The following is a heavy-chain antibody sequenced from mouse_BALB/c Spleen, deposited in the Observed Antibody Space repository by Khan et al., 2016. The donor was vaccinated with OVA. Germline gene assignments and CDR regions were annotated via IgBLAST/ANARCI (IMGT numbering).Heavy chain of an antibody. Sequence: QVQLKESGPGLVAPSQSLSITCTISGFSLSNYGVHWARQPPGKGLEWLLLIWCYGSTSYNSVLKSRLTVSTDNSRSQDFLKMNSVQTDDTTMYFCARQPYYHYNVMDYWGQGTSVTVSS. J-gene: IGHJ4*01. CDR2: IWCYGST. CDR1: GFSLSNYG. CDR3: ARQPYYHYNVMDY. D-gene: IGHD2-10*01. V-gene: IGHV2-6-1*01.